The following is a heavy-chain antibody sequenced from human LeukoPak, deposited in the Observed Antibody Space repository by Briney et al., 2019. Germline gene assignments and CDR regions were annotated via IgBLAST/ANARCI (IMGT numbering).Heavy chain of an antibody. D-gene: IGHD3-22*01. Sequence: SETLSLTCAVSGYSISSGYYWGWIRQPPGKGLEWIGSIYHSGSTYYNPSLKSRVTISVDTSKNQFSLKLSSVTAADTAVYYCARAPEQYYYDSSGYSAFDIWGQGTMVTVSS. CDR3: ARAPEQYYYDSSGYSAFDI. CDR2: IYHSGST. J-gene: IGHJ3*02. CDR1: GYSISSGYY. V-gene: IGHV4-38-2*01.